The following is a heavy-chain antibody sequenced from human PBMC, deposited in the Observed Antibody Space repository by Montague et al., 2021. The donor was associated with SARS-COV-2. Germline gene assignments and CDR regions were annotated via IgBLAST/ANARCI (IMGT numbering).Heavy chain of an antibody. J-gene: IGHJ6*02. Sequence: SETLSLTCTVSGGAISSSSYYWGWIRQPPGKGLEWIGSIYYSGSTYYNPSLKSRVTISVDTSKNQLSLKLSSVTAADTAVYYCARDTRITMLVVVNRYGMDVWGQGTTVTVSS. V-gene: IGHV4-39*07. CDR2: IYYSGST. CDR1: GGAISSSSYY. D-gene: IGHD3-22*01. CDR3: ARDTRITMLVVVNRYGMDV.